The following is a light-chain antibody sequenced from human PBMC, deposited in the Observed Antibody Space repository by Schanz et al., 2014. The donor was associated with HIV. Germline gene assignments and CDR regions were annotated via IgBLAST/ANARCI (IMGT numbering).Light chain of an antibody. Sequence: EVVMTQSPGTLSVSPGERATLSCRASQSVRTKVAWYQQKPGQAPRLLIYGVSIRATGIPDRFSGSGSGTDFTLTISRLEPEDFAVYYCQQYGSSPLFGQGTKVEIK. CDR3: QQYGSSPL. J-gene: IGKJ1*01. CDR2: GVS. CDR1: QSVRTK. V-gene: IGKV3-20*01.